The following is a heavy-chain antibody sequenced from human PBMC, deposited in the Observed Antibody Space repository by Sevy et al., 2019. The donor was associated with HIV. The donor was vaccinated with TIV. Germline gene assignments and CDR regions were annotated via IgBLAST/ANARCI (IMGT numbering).Heavy chain of an antibody. J-gene: IGHJ4*02. CDR1: DDSINSYY. D-gene: IGHD2-2*01. V-gene: IGHV4-59*08. CDR3: ARGAVVIGTAATPVLYF. Sequence: SETLSLTCSVSDDSINSYYWSWIRQPPGKGLEWIGYIYNNIGSTSYNPSLTSRVTISVDTSKNQFSLKLASVTAADTAVYYCARGAVVIGTAATPVLYFWGQGSLVTVSS. CDR2: IYNNIGST.